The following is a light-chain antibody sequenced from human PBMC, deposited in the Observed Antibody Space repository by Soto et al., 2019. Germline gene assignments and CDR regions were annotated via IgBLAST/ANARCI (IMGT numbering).Light chain of an antibody. CDR2: EVS. Sequence: QSALTQPPSASGSPGQSVTISCTGTSSDVGGYNYVSWYQQHPGKAPKLMIYEVSKRPSGVPDRFSGSKSGNTASLTVAGLQAEDEADSYCTSYAGSKNWVFGGWTKLTVL. CDR1: SSDVGGYNY. J-gene: IGLJ2*01. CDR3: TSYAGSKNWV. V-gene: IGLV2-8*01.